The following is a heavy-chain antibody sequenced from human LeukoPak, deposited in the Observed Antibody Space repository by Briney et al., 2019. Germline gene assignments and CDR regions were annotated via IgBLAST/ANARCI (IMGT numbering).Heavy chain of an antibody. CDR3: SISPVCNSTPCEEAFDI. CDR2: INHSGIT. D-gene: IGHD2/OR15-2a*01. Sequence: SETLSLTCTVSGGSISSYYWSWIRQPPGKGLEWIGEINHSGITNYNPSLKSRVTISVDTSKNQFSLRLTSVTAADTAVYYCSISPVCNSTPCEEAFDIQGQGTMVTVSS. J-gene: IGHJ3*02. CDR1: GGSISSYY. V-gene: IGHV4-34*01.